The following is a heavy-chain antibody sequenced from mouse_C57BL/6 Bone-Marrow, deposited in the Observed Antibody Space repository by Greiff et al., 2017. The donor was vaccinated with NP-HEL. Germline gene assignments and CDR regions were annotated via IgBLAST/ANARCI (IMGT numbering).Heavy chain of an antibody. CDR2: INPSSGYT. CDR1: GYTFTSYW. CDR3: ARERGVRRRGGYAMDY. V-gene: IGHV1-7*01. J-gene: IGHJ4*01. D-gene: IGHD2-14*01. Sequence: QVQLQQSGAELAKPGASVKLSCKASGYTFTSYWMHWVKQRPGQGLEWIGYINPSSGYTKYNQKFKDKATLTADKSSSTAYMQRSSLTYEDSAVYYCARERGVRRRGGYAMDYWGQGTSVTVSS.